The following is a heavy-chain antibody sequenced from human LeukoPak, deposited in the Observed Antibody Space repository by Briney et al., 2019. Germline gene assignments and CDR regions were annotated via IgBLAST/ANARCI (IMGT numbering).Heavy chain of an antibody. Sequence: ASVKVSCKVSGYTHTELSMHWVRQAPGKGLEWMGGFDPEDGETIYAQKFQGRVTMTEDTSTDTAYMELSSLRSEDTAVYYCATFDFRETTLWDYWGQGTLVTVSS. D-gene: IGHD3-3*01. CDR3: ATFDFRETTLWDY. CDR1: GYTHTELS. J-gene: IGHJ4*02. V-gene: IGHV1-24*01. CDR2: FDPEDGET.